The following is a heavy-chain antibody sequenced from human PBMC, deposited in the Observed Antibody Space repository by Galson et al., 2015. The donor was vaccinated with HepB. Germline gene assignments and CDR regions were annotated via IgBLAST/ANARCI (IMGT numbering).Heavy chain of an antibody. CDR2: ISGGGSST. CDR3: AKGGPNSGWYFLDY. D-gene: IGHD6-19*01. V-gene: IGHV3-23*01. CDR1: GFTFTSYG. J-gene: IGHJ4*02. Sequence: SLRLSCAASGFTFTSYGMTWVRQAPGKGLEWVSAISGGGSSTYYADSVKGRFTTSRDNSKNTLYLQMNSLRAEDTAVYYCAKGGPNSGWYFLDYWGQGTLVTVSS.